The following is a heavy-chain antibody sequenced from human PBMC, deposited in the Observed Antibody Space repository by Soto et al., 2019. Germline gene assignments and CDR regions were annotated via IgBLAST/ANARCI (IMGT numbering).Heavy chain of an antibody. Sequence: SVKVSCKASGGTFSSYAISWVRQAPGQGPEWMGGVIPIFGTANYAQKVQGRVTITADESTSTAYMELRSLRSEDNAVDYFGGVSYGPVYYGMDVWGQGTTVTVSS. V-gene: IGHV1-69*13. D-gene: IGHD5-18*01. CDR2: VIPIFGTA. J-gene: IGHJ6*02. CDR3: GGVSYGPVYYGMDV. CDR1: GGTFSSYA.